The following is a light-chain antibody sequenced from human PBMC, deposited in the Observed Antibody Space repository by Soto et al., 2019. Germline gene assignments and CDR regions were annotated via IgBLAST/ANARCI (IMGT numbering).Light chain of an antibody. CDR3: QQTFSPDVT. V-gene: IGKV1-39*01. CDR2: DAS. Sequence: DIHLTQSPSSLSAAVGDRVTIPCRASQAILTYLNWLQQKEGKAPEVLIYDASGLRSGVPSRFTGSGSATDFTLTITRLQREDAGTYFCQQTFSPDVTFGGGTKVDIK. CDR1: QAILTY. J-gene: IGKJ4*01.